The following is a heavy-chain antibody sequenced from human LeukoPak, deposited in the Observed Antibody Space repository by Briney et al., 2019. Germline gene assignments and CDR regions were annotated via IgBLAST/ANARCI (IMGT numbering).Heavy chain of an antibody. CDR3: ARAPGAAAGYYYYGMDV. D-gene: IGHD6-13*01. CDR2: IYHSGST. Sequence: SQTLSLTCAVSGGSISSGGYSWSWIRQPPGKGLEWIGYIYHSGSTYYNPSLKSRVTISVDKSKNQFSLKLSSVTAADTAVFYCARAPGAAAGYYYYGMDVWGQGTTVTVSS. J-gene: IGHJ6*02. V-gene: IGHV4-30-2*01. CDR1: GGSISSGGYS.